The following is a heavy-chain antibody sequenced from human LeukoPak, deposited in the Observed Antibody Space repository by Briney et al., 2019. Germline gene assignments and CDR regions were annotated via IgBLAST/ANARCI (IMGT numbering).Heavy chain of an antibody. CDR2: ISGSGGST. V-gene: IGHV3-23*01. J-gene: IGHJ1*01. CDR1: GFTFSSYA. Sequence: GGSLRLSCAASGFTFSSYAMSWVRQAPGKGLEWVSAISGSGGSTYCADSVKGRFTISRDNSKNTLYLQMNSLRAEDTAVYYCAKGPDSSGWYAEYFQHWGQGTLVTVSS. CDR3: AKGPDSSGWYAEYFQH. D-gene: IGHD6-19*01.